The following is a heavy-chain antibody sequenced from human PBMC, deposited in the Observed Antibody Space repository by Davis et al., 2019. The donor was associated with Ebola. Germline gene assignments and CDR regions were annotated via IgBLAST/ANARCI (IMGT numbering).Heavy chain of an antibody. D-gene: IGHD3-10*01. CDR2: ISSSSTTI. CDR1: GFTFSRNS. V-gene: IGHV3-48*02. CDR3: ARAGMVQGVITKWDGY. Sequence: GESLKISCVASGFTFSRNSMNRVRQAPGKGLEWVSYISSSSTTIYYADSVKGRFTISRDNAKNALYLQMNSLRDEDTAVYYCARAGMVQGVITKWDGYWGQGTLVTVSS. J-gene: IGHJ4*02.